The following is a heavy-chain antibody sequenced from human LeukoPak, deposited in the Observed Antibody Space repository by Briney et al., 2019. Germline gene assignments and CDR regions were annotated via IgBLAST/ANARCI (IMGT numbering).Heavy chain of an antibody. D-gene: IGHD3-22*01. CDR3: ARDYDVDYSSSPGWFDS. V-gene: IGHV3-30-3*01. Sequence: GGSLRLSCAAPGLTSSSYAFNWVRQAPGKGLEWVAVISSHVNNKFYADSVKGRFTVSRDKSKNTPYLQMNSLRVEDTAVYYCARDYDVDYSSSPGWFDSWGQGTLVTVSS. CDR2: ISSHVNNK. CDR1: GLTSSSYA. J-gene: IGHJ5*01.